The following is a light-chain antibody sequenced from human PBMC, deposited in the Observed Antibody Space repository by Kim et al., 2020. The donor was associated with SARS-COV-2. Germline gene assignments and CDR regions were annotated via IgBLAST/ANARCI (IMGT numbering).Light chain of an antibody. J-gene: IGLJ3*02. Sequence: GQRVTMSCSGSSSNIERNYVYWYQQLPGAAPKVLIYRSYERPSGVPDRFSGSKSGTSASLAISGLRSEDEGDYYCAAWDDSLSGRVFGGGTQLTVL. CDR1: SSNIERNY. V-gene: IGLV1-47*01. CDR2: RSY. CDR3: AAWDDSLSGRV.